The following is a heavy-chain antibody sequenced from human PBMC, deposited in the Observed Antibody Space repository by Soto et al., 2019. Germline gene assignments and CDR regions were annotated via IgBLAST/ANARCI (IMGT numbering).Heavy chain of an antibody. V-gene: IGHV4-59*08. Sequence: QVQLQESGPGLVKPSETLSLTCTVSGGSISSYYWSWIRQPPGKGLEWIGYIYYSGSTNYNPSLKSRVTISVDTSKNQFSLKLSSVTAADTAVYYCARGVVVAATTYYYYMDVWGKGTTVTVSS. J-gene: IGHJ6*03. CDR1: GGSISSYY. CDR3: ARGVVVAATTYYYYMDV. CDR2: IYYSGST. D-gene: IGHD2-15*01.